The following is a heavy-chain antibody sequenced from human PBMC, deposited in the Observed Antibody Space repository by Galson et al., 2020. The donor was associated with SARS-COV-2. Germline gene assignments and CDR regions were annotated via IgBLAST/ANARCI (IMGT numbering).Heavy chain of an antibody. CDR1: GYNFTGYY. CDR2: IKSNSGGT. Sequence: GESLKISCKTSGYNFTGYYIHWVRQAPGQGLEWMGWIKSNSGGTKYAQKFQGRVTMTRDTSLSTAHMELSRLSSDDTAIYYCARSAGDFWSGYVNWFDPWGQGTLVSVSS. J-gene: IGHJ5*02. V-gene: IGHV1-2*02. D-gene: IGHD3-3*01. CDR3: ARSAGDFWSGYVNWFDP.